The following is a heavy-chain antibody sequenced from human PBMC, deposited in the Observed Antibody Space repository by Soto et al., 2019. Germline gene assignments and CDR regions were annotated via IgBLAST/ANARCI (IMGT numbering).Heavy chain of an antibody. D-gene: IGHD1-1*01. CDR2: FDPEDGET. J-gene: IGHJ4*02. CDR1: GYTLTELS. Sequence: ASVKVSCKVSGYTLTELSMHWVRQAPGKGLEWMGGFDPEDGETIYAQKFQGRVTMTEDTSTDTAYMELSSLRSEDTAVYYCATAGGLGRGNNYWGQGTLVTVSS. V-gene: IGHV1-24*01. CDR3: ATAGGLGRGNNY.